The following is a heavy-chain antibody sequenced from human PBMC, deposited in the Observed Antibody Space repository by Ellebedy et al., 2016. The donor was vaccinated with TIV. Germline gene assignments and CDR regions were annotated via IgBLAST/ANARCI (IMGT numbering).Heavy chain of an antibody. CDR3: ARHRGGYSGYVDVDV. CDR2: IFPGDSDT. J-gene: IGHJ6*02. Sequence: PGGSLRLSCPGFGYDFSSYWIGWVRQMPGKGLECMGIIFPGDSDTRYCPSFRGQVTITVDSSITTAYLQWSSLQASDTATYYCARHRGGYSGYVDVDVWGQGTTVTVSS. V-gene: IGHV5-51*01. CDR1: GYDFSSYW. D-gene: IGHD5-12*01.